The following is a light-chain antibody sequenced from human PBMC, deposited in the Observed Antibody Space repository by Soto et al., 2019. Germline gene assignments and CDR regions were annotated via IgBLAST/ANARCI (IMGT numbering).Light chain of an antibody. J-gene: IGLJ3*02. Sequence: QSVLTQPASVSGSPGQSITISCTGTSSDVGGYNYVSWYQQHPGKAPKLMIYEVSNRPLGVSNRFSGSKSGNTASLTISGLQAEDEADYYCSSYTSSSPRVFGGGTKLTVL. V-gene: IGLV2-14*01. CDR3: SSYTSSSPRV. CDR2: EVS. CDR1: SSDVGGYNY.